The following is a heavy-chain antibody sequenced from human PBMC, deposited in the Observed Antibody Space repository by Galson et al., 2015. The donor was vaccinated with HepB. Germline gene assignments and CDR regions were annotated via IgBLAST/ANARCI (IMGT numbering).Heavy chain of an antibody. Sequence: SLRLSCAASGFTFSGYAMSWVRQAPGRGLEWVSIISGSAATIYYADSVKGRFTISRDNSKNTLYLQMNSLRAEDTAIYYCAKNIVTTRGYGDYWGQGTLVTVSS. J-gene: IGHJ4*02. CDR2: ISGSAATI. CDR3: AKNIVTTRGYGDY. D-gene: IGHD5-18*01. V-gene: IGHV3-23*01. CDR1: GFTFSGYA.